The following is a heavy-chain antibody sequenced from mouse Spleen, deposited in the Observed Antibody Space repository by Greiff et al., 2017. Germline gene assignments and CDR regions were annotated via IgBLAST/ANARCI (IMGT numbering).Heavy chain of an antibody. Sequence: EVQLQESVAELVRPGASVKLSCTASGFNIKNTYMHWVKQRPEQGLEWIGRIDPANGNTKYAPKFQGKATITADKSSSTAYMQLNSLTSEDSAVYFCARVIIRYAMDYWGQGTSVTVSS. D-gene: IGHD1-1*01. CDR1: GFNIKNTY. CDR2: IDPANGNT. CDR3: ARVIIRYAMDY. J-gene: IGHJ4*01. V-gene: IGHV14-3*01.